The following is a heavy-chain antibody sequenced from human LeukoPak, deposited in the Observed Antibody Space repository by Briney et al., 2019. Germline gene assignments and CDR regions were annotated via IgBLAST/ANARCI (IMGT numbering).Heavy chain of an antibody. CDR1: GGSISSSSYY. CDR3: ARAAGDYYGSGSYIDY. V-gene: IGHV4-39*07. D-gene: IGHD3-10*01. Sequence: SETLSLTCTVSGGSISSSSYYWGWIRQPPGKGLEWIGSIYYSGSTYYNPSLKSRVTISVDTSKNQFSLKLSSVTAADTAVYYCARAAGDYYGSGSYIDYWGQGTLVTVSS. CDR2: IYYSGST. J-gene: IGHJ4*02.